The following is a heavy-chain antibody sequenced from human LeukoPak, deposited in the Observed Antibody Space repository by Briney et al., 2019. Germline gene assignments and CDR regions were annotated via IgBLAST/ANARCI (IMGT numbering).Heavy chain of an antibody. CDR3: ARDRRALDAFDI. D-gene: IGHD4/OR15-4a*01. Sequence: SETLSLTCTVSGYSISSGYFWGWIRQPPGKGLEWIGSIYHSGTTYYNPSLKSRVTISVDTSKNQFSLKLTSVTAADTAVYYCARDRRALDAFDIWGQGTMVTVSS. V-gene: IGHV4-38-2*02. CDR1: GYSISSGYF. CDR2: IYHSGTT. J-gene: IGHJ3*02.